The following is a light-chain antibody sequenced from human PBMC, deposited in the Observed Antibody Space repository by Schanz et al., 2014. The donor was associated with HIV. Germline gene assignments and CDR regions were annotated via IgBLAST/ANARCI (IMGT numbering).Light chain of an antibody. Sequence: EIVLTQSPGTLSLSPGERATLSCRASQSISSSYFAWYQQKPGQAPRLLIYGASSRATGIPARFSGSGSGTEFTLTISSLQSEDFASYFCQQTYNTSITFGQGTRLEIK. J-gene: IGKJ5*01. CDR2: GAS. CDR1: QSISSSY. CDR3: QQTYNTSIT. V-gene: IGKV3-20*01.